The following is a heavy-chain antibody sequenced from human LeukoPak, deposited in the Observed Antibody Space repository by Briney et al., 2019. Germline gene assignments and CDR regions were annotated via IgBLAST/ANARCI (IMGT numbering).Heavy chain of an antibody. CDR2: ISGRGASK. V-gene: IGHV3-23*01. D-gene: IGHD3-16*01. Sequence: GGSLRLSCAVSGLTFNNYAMSWVRQAPGKGLEWVSGISGRGASKYYADSVKGRFTISRDNAKNSLYLQMNSLRAEDTAVYYCARDGGRWAALGFNWFDPWGQGTLVTVSS. CDR1: GLTFNNYA. CDR3: ARDGGRWAALGFNWFDP. J-gene: IGHJ5*02.